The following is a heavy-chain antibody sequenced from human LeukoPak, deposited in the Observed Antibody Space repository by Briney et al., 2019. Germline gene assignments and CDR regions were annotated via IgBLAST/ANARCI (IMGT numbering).Heavy chain of an antibody. CDR3: ASRGFASGYCSRNSCYDYYFYYMDV. CDR1: GASISSGTYY. D-gene: IGHD2-2*03. CDR2: IYSGGST. Sequence: TSQTPSLTCTVSGASISSGTYYFTWIRQPARKGLEWIGRIYSGGSTYYNPSLKSRVTISLDTSKNQFSLKLSSVTAADTAVYYCASRGFASGYCSRNSCYDYYFYYMDVWGKGTTVTVSS. J-gene: IGHJ6*03. V-gene: IGHV4-61*02.